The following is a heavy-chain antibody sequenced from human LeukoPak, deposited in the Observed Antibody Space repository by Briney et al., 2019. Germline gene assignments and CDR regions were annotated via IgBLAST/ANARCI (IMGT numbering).Heavy chain of an antibody. Sequence: SETLSLTCTVSGYSISSGYYWGWIRQPPGKGLEWIGSIYHSGSTYYNPSLKSRVTISVDTSKNQFSLKLSSVTAADTAVYYCARSGTGEPLYYYYYYMDVWGKGTTVTISS. V-gene: IGHV4-38-2*02. J-gene: IGHJ6*03. CDR2: IYHSGST. CDR1: GYSISSGYY. CDR3: ARSGTGEPLYYYYYYMDV. D-gene: IGHD3/OR15-3a*01.